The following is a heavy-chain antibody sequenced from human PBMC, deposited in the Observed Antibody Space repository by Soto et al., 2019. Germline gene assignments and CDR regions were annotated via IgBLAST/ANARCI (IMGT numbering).Heavy chain of an antibody. CDR1: GFTFSSYD. V-gene: IGHV3-13*01. J-gene: IGHJ6*02. Sequence: GGSLRLSCAASGFTFSSYDMHWVRQATGKGLEWVSAIGTAGDTYYPGSVKGRFTISRENAKNSLYLQMNSLRAEDTAVYYCARDLGRYSSSSYYYYYGMDVWGQGTTVTV. CDR2: IGTAGDT. D-gene: IGHD6-6*01. CDR3: ARDLGRYSSSSYYYYYGMDV.